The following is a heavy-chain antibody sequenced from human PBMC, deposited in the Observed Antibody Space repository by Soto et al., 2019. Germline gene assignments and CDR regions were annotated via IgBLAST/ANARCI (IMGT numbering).Heavy chain of an antibody. CDR1: GGSFSGYY. V-gene: IGHV4-34*01. CDR2: INHRGST. J-gene: IGHJ4*02. D-gene: IGHD5-12*01. CDR3: ARGGGSGYTI. Sequence: QVQLQQWGAGLLKPSETLSLTCAVYGGSFSGYYWSWIRQPPGKGLEWIGEINHRGSTNYNPSLKGRVPISVDTSKNQFPRKLSSVTAADPAVYFCARGGGSGYTIWGLGTLVTVSS.